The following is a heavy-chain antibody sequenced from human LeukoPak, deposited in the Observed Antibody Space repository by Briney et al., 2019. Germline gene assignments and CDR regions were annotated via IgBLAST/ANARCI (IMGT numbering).Heavy chain of an antibody. Sequence: SETLSLTCSVSGYSISSGYYWGWIRQPPGKGLEWIGSIHHSGSIYYNPSLKSRVTISVDTSKNQFSLKLSSVTAADTAVYYCARPRDGSGRNYFGYWGQGTLVTVSS. V-gene: IGHV4-38-2*02. J-gene: IGHJ4*02. D-gene: IGHD3-10*01. CDR2: IHHSGSI. CDR1: GYSISSGYY. CDR3: ARPRDGSGRNYFGY.